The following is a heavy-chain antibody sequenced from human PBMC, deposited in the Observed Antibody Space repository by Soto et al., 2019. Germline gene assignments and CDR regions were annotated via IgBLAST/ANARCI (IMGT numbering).Heavy chain of an antibody. D-gene: IGHD5-18*01. Sequence: GASVKVSCKASGYTFTSYAMHWVRQAPGQRLEWMGWINAGNGNTKYSQEFQGRVTITRDTSASTAYMELSSLRSEDTAVYYCARSIQLWQPLYYFDYWGQGTLVTVSS. CDR3: ARSIQLWQPLYYFDY. CDR1: GYTFTSYA. V-gene: IGHV1-3*01. J-gene: IGHJ4*02. CDR2: INAGNGNT.